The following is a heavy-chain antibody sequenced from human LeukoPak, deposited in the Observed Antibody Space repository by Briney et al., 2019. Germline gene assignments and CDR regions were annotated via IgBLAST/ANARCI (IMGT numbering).Heavy chain of an antibody. CDR3: ARDKCSGGSCYSDNYDAFDI. Sequence: SETLSLTCTVSGGSISSYYWSWIRQPPGKGLEWIGYIYYSGSTNYNPSLKSRVTISVDTSKNQFSLKLSSMTAADTAVYYCARDKCSGGSCYSDNYDAFDIWGQGTMVTVSS. J-gene: IGHJ3*02. V-gene: IGHV4-59*01. CDR2: IYYSGST. D-gene: IGHD2-15*01. CDR1: GGSISSYY.